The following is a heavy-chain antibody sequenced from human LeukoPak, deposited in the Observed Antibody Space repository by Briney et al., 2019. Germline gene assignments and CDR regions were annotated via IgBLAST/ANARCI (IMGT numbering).Heavy chain of an antibody. CDR3: ARGLGGYDQFFDY. CDR1: GFTFSSYW. Sequence: GGSLRLSCAASGFTFSSYWMSWVRQAPGKGLEWVANIKQDGSEKYYVDSVKGRFTISRDNAKNSLYLQMNSLRAEDTAVYYCARGLGGYDQFFDYRGQGTLVTVSS. CDR2: IKQDGSEK. D-gene: IGHD5-12*01. J-gene: IGHJ4*02. V-gene: IGHV3-7*01.